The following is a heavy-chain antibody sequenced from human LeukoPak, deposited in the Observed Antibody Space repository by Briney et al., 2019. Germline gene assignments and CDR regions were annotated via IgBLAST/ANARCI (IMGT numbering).Heavy chain of an antibody. CDR1: GLSFSNYV. V-gene: IGHV3-23*01. CDR3: AKRVHSASWYAAFDY. Sequence: GRSLRLSCAPSGLSFSNYVMTWVRQAPGKGLEWVSGISSNSGTTYYADSVKGRFTISRDNSKYTLYLQMNSLRAEYTAVYYCAKRVHSASWYAAFDYWGQGTLVIVSS. CDR2: ISSNSGTT. D-gene: IGHD6-13*01. J-gene: IGHJ4*02.